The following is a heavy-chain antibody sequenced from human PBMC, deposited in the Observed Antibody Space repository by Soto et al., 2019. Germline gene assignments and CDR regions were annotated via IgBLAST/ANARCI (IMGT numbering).Heavy chain of an antibody. Sequence: EVQLVESGGGLVQPGGSLRLSCAASGFTFSSDSMNWVRQAPGKGLEWVSYISSSSSTIYYADSVKGRFTISRDNAKNSLYLQMNSLRAEDTAVYYCARDGITMVRGVISYWGQGTLVTVSS. V-gene: IGHV3-48*01. CDR1: GFTFSSDS. CDR3: ARDGITMVRGVISY. J-gene: IGHJ4*02. D-gene: IGHD3-10*01. CDR2: ISSSSSTI.